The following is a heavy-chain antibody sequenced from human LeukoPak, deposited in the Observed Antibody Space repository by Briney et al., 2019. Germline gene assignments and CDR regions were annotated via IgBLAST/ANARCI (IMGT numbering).Heavy chain of an antibody. J-gene: IGHJ4*02. D-gene: IGHD1-26*01. CDR1: GYTFTDYY. V-gene: IGHV1-2*06. CDR3: ARGLWELEDY. Sequence: ASVKVSCKASGYTFTDYYIHWVRQAPGQGLEWMGRINPNSGGTSYAQNFQGRVTMTRDTSISTAYMELSGLRSDDTAVYYCARGLWELEDYWGQGTLVTVSS. CDR2: INPNSGGT.